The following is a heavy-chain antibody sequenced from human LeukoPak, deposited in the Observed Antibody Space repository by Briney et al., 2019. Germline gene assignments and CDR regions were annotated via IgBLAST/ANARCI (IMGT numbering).Heavy chain of an antibody. V-gene: IGHV4-4*02. CDR2: IYHSGST. Sequence: SETLSLTCAVSGGSISSSNWWSWVRQPPGKGLEWIGEIYHSGSTNYNPSLKSRVTISVDKSKNQFSLKLSSVTAADTAVYYCARSGRSSGWYSSFDYWGQGTLVTVSS. D-gene: IGHD6-19*01. CDR3: ARSGRSSGWYSSFDY. J-gene: IGHJ4*02. CDR1: GGSISSSNW.